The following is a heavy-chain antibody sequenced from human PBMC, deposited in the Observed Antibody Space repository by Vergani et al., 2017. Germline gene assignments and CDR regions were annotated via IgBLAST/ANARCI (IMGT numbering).Heavy chain of an antibody. J-gene: IGHJ4*02. Sequence: EVMLVQSGAEVKKPGESLKISCKYSERRFISNEIAWVRQMSGKGLQWMGNINPIDSKIAYSPSFQGQAIMSLDKSITTAYLQWRSLKASDTAIYYCTRHVPCGDGACLHFDHWGQGTQVTVSS. CDR3: TRHVPCGDGACLHFDH. V-gene: IGHV5-51*01. CDR2: INPIDSKI. D-gene: IGHD2-21*01. CDR1: ERRFISNE.